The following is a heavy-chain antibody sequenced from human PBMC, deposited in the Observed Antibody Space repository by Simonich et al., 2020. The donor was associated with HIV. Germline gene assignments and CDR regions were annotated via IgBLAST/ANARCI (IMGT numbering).Heavy chain of an antibody. CDR3: ARHSGYADAFDI. D-gene: IGHD5-12*01. CDR1: GGSFSGYY. J-gene: IGHJ3*02. CDR2: INHSGST. V-gene: IGHV4-34*01. Sequence: QVQLQQWGAGLLKPSETLSLTCAVYGGSFSGYYWSWIRQPPGKGLEWIGEINHSGSTNKYNQSPKSRGTISVDTSKNQFSLKLSSVTAADTAVYYCARHSGYADAFDIWGQGTMITVSS.